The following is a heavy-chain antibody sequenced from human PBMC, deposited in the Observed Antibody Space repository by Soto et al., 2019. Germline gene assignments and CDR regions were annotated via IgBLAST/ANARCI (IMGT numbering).Heavy chain of an antibody. J-gene: IGHJ5*02. CDR2: IIPIFGTA. CDR3: AVYPTLDSSGYYFDNWFDP. D-gene: IGHD3-22*01. V-gene: IGHV1-69*01. CDR1: GGTFSSYA. Sequence: QVQLVQSGAEVQKPGSSVKVSCKASGGTFSSYAISWVRQAPGQGLEWMGGIIPIFGTANYAQKFQGRVTITADESTSTAYMELSSLRSEDTAVYYCAVYPTLDSSGYYFDNWFDPWGQGTLVTVSS.